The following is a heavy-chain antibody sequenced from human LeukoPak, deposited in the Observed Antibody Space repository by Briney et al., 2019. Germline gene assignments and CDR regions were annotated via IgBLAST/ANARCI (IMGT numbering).Heavy chain of an antibody. CDR2: ISGSGTTI. D-gene: IGHD3-3*01. CDR1: GFTFSDYY. CDR3: ARGRSDFWSGYYPPNWFDP. V-gene: IGHV3-11*04. J-gene: IGHJ5*02. Sequence: GGSLRLSCAASGFTFSDYYMSWIRQAPGKGLEWVSYISGSGTTIYYTDSVKGRFTISRDNAKNSLYLQMNSLRAEDTAVYYCARGRSDFWSGYYPPNWFDPWGQGTLVTVSS.